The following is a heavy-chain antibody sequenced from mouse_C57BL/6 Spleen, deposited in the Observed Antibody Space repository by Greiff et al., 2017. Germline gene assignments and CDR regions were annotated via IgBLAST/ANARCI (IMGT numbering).Heavy chain of an antibody. CDR3: SRLGGKYPFDY. V-gene: IGHV5-12*01. CDR2: ISNGGGST. D-gene: IGHD5-1-1*01. Sequence: DVQLQESGGGLVQPGGSLKLSCAASGFTFSDYYMYWVRQTPEKRLEWVAYISNGGGSTYYPDTVKGRFTISRANAKNTLYLQMSRLKSEDTAMYFCSRLGGKYPFDYWGQGNTLTVSS. J-gene: IGHJ2*01. CDR1: GFTFSDYY.